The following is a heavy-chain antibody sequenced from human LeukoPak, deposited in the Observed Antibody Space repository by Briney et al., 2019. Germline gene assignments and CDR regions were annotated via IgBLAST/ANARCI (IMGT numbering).Heavy chain of an antibody. CDR3: EKREGVAVTGTPYFDY. J-gene: IGHJ4*02. CDR2: ISGSGSST. CDR1: GFTFSSDA. V-gene: IGHV3-23*01. D-gene: IGHD6-19*01. Sequence: GGSLRLSCAASGFTFSSDAMSWVRQAPGKGLEWVSSISGSGSSTYYADSVKGRFTISRDNSKNTLYLQMKSLRAEDTAVYYCEKREGVAVTGTPYFDYWGQGTLVTVSS.